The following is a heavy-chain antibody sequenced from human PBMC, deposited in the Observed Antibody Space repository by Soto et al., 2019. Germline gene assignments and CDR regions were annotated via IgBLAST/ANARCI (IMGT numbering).Heavy chain of an antibody. V-gene: IGHV3-33*01. CDR2: VWYDGSNK. J-gene: IGHJ4*02. Sequence: GGSLRLSCAASGFTFSSYGMHWVRQAPGKGLEWVAVVWYDGSNKYYADSVKGRFTISRDNSKNTLYLQMNSLRAEDTAVYYCARGADTALIEIDYWGQGTLVTVSS. CDR1: GFTFSSYG. CDR3: ARGADTALIEIDY. D-gene: IGHD5-18*01.